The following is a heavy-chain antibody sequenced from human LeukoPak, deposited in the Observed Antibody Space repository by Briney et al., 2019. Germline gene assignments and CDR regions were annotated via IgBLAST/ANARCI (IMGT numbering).Heavy chain of an antibody. CDR2: ISGSGGST. CDR1: GFTFSSYV. V-gene: IGHV3-23*01. D-gene: IGHD2-21*02. Sequence: ESGGSLRLSCAASGFTFSSYVMSWVRQAPGKGLEWVSAISGSGGSTYYADSVKGRVTISRDNSNNTLYLQMNSLRADDTAVYYCAKLAGDWYHFDYWGQGTLVTVSS. CDR3: AKLAGDWYHFDY. J-gene: IGHJ4*02.